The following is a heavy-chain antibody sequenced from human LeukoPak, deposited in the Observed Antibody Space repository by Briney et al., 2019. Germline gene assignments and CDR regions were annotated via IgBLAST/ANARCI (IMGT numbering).Heavy chain of an antibody. V-gene: IGHV3-30*02. D-gene: IGHD6-13*01. CDR1: GFTFSNYG. J-gene: IGHJ5*02. Sequence: PGGSLRLSCAASGFTFSNYGMHWVRQTPGEGLEWVAFIRSDESDTYYADSVKGRFTISRDNIKNTVDLLMHSLRPEDTAVYYCARGGYSSSWPPRVNNWFDPWGQGTLVTVSS. CDR2: IRSDESDT. CDR3: ARGGYSSSWPPRVNNWFDP.